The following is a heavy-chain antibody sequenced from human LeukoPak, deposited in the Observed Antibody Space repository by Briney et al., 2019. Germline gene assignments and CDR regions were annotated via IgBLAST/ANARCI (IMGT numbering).Heavy chain of an antibody. V-gene: IGHV4-59*01. CDR1: GGSFSGYY. CDR2: IYYSGST. CDR3: ARGRYGSGSYYNVEYFDY. Sequence: SETPSLTCAVYGGSFSGYYWSWIRQPPGKGLEWIGYIYYSGSTNYNPSLKSRVTISVDTSKNQFSLKLSSVTAADTAVYYCARGRYGSGSYYNVEYFDYWGQGTLVTVSS. D-gene: IGHD3-10*01. J-gene: IGHJ4*02.